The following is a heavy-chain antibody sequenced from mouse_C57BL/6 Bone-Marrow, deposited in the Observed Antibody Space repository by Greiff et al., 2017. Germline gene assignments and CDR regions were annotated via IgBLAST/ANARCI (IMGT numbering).Heavy chain of an antibody. V-gene: IGHV14-3*01. Sequence: EVQLQQSVAELVRPGASVKLSCTASGFNIENTYMHWVKQRPEQGLEWIGRIDPANGNTKYAPKFQGKATITADTSSNTAYLQLSSLTSEDTAIYYCAPIVITRHYAMDYWGQGTSVTVSS. CDR1: GFNIENTY. D-gene: IGHD2-5*01. CDR3: APIVITRHYAMDY. J-gene: IGHJ4*01. CDR2: IDPANGNT.